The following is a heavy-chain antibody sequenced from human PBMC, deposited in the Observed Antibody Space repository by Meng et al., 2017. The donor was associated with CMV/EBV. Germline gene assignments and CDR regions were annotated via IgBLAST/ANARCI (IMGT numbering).Heavy chain of an antibody. CDR2: IIPILGIA. Sequence: SVKVSCKASGGTFSSYTISWVRQAPGQGLEWMGRIIPILGIANYAQKFQGRVTITADKSTSTAYMELSSLRSEDTAVYYRARVGVPSNYFDYWGQGTLVTVSS. J-gene: IGHJ4*02. D-gene: IGHD3-3*01. CDR3: ARVGVPSNYFDY. V-gene: IGHV1-69*02. CDR1: GGTFSSYT.